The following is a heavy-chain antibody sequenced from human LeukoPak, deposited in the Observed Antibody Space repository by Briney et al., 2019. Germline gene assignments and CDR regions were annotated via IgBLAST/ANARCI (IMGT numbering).Heavy chain of an antibody. V-gene: IGHV1-24*01. CDR1: GYTLTELS. CDR2: FDPEDSET. Sequence: ASVKVSCKVSGYTLTELSMHWVRQAPGKGLEWMGGFDPEDSETIYAQKFQGRVTMTEDTSTDTAYMELSSLRSEDTAVYYCATDFGPLAAAHYWGQGTLVTVSS. CDR3: ATDFGPLAAAHY. D-gene: IGHD6-13*01. J-gene: IGHJ4*02.